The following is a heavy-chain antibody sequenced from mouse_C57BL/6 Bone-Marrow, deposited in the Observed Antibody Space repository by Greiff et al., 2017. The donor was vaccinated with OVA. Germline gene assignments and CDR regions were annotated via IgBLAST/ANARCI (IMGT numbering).Heavy chain of an antibody. CDR1: GYAFSSSW. CDR2: IYPGDGDT. Sequence: QVQLQQSGPELVKPGASVKISCKASGYAFSSSWMNWVKQRPGKGLEWIGRIYPGDGDTNYNGKFKGKATLTADKSSSTAYLQLSSLTSEDSAVYFCARDCYYGSTPAWFAYWGQGTLVTVSA. CDR3: ARDCYYGSTPAWFAY. D-gene: IGHD1-1*01. J-gene: IGHJ3*01. V-gene: IGHV1-82*01.